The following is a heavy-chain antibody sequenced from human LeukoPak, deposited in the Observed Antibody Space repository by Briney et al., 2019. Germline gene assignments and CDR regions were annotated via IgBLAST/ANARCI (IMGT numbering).Heavy chain of an antibody. D-gene: IGHD2-15*01. CDR1: GGSISSGGYS. Sequence: SETLSLTCAVSGGSISSGGYSWSWIRQPPGKGLEWIGYIYHSGSTYYNPSLKSRVTISLDRSENHFSLKLNSVTAADTAVYYCARVAYCSGGSCYRGNWFDPWGQGTLVTVSS. CDR3: ARVAYCSGGSCYRGNWFDP. V-gene: IGHV4-30-2*01. CDR2: IYHSGST. J-gene: IGHJ5*02.